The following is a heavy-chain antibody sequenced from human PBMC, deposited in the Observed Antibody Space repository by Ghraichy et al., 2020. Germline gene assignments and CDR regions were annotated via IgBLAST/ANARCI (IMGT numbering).Heavy chain of an antibody. CDR2: IYYSGST. CDR3: ARRLRIAAAGSWFDP. CDR1: GGSISSSSYY. Sequence: SETLSLTCTVSGGSISSSSYYWGWIRQPPGKGLEWIGSIYYSGSTYYNPSLKSRVTISVDTSKNQFSLKLSSVTAADTAVYYCARRLRIAAAGSWFDPWGQGTLVTVSS. V-gene: IGHV4-39*01. D-gene: IGHD6-13*01. J-gene: IGHJ5*02.